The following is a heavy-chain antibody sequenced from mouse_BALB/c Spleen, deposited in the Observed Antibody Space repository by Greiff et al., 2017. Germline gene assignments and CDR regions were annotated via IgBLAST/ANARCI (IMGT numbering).Heavy chain of an antibody. CDR1: GFTFSSYA. J-gene: IGHJ2*01. V-gene: IGHV5-6-5*01. CDR3: ARGGAYYRYDGFDY. CDR2: ISSGGST. D-gene: IGHD2-14*01. Sequence: EVKLMESGGGLVKPGGSLKLSCAASGFTFSSYAMSWVRQTPEKRLEWVASISSGGSTYYPDSVKGRFTISRDNARNILYLQMSSLRSEDTAMYYCARGGAYYRYDGFDYWGQGTTLTVSS.